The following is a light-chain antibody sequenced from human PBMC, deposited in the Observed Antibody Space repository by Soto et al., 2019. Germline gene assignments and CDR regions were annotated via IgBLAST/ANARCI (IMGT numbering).Light chain of an antibody. CDR1: QSIDNL. Sequence: DIHVTQSPSTLSASVGDRVAITCRASQSIDNLLVWYQQKPGKAPKLLIYKASKLESGVPSGFSGSGSGTDFTPTINSLQPDDFATYYCQQYYSYPWTFGQGTKVEIK. CDR3: QQYYSYPWT. CDR2: KAS. V-gene: IGKV1-5*03. J-gene: IGKJ1*01.